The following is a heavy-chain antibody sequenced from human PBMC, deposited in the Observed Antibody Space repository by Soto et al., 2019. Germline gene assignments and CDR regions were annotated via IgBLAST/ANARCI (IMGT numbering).Heavy chain of an antibody. CDR1: GFTFSNDG. D-gene: IGHD3-10*01. V-gene: IGHV3-33*03. J-gene: IGHJ6*02. CDR2: IWYDGSKK. CDR3: AKNMERVFLQYGMDV. Sequence: QVQLVESGGCVVQPGRSLRLSCAASGFTFSNDGIHWVRQAPGKGLEWVAVIWYDGSKKFYADSVRGRFTISRDNSKNTLDLQMNSLSAEDTAVYYCAKNMERVFLQYGMDVWGQGTTVTVSS.